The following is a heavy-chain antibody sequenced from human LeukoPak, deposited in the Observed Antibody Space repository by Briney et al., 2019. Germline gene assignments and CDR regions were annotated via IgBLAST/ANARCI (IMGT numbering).Heavy chain of an antibody. J-gene: IGHJ4*02. D-gene: IGHD1-1*01. CDR3: TREVESAFDY. CDR1: GDSFSSNSAA. Sequence: SQTLSLTCALSGDSFSSNSAAWDWVRQSPWRGLEWLARTYYRSKWYNDYAVSVKSRVTINPDTSKNHFSLHLNSVTPEDTAVYYCTREVESAFDYWGQGTLVTVSS. CDR2: TYYRSKWYN. V-gene: IGHV6-1*01.